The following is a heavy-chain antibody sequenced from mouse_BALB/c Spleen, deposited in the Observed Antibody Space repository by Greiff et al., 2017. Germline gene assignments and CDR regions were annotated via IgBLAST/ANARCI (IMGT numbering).Heavy chain of an antibody. CDR1: GFSLTSYG. CDR2: IWRGGST. Sequence: QVQLQQSGPSLVQPSQSLSITCTASGFSLTSYGVHWVRQSPGKGLEWLGVIWRGGSTDYNAAFMTRLSITKDNSKSQVFFKMNSLQADDTAIYYCAKNKRDGYSLDYWGQGTTLTVSS. CDR3: AKNKRDGYSLDY. D-gene: IGHD2-3*01. V-gene: IGHV2-5-1*01. J-gene: IGHJ2*01.